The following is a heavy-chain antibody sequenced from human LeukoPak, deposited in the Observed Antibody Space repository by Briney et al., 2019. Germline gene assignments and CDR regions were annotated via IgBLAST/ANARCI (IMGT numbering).Heavy chain of an antibody. D-gene: IGHD5-18*01. Sequence: SETLSLTCAVSGYSISSGYYWGWIRQPPGKGLECIGSIYHSGSTYYNPSLKSRVTISVDTSKNQFSLKLSSATAADTAVYYCARHRGYSYGYSAYMDVWGKGTTVTVSS. CDR1: GYSISSGYY. CDR2: IYHSGST. CDR3: ARHRGYSYGYSAYMDV. J-gene: IGHJ6*03. V-gene: IGHV4-38-2*01.